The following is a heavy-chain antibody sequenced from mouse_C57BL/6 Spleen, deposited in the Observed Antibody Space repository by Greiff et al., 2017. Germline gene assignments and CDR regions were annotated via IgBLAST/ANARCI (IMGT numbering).Heavy chain of an antibody. Sequence: VQLQQPGAELVRPGTSVKLSCKASGYAFTSYWMHWVKQRPGQGLEWIGVIDPSDSYTNYNQKFKGKATLTVDTSSSTAYMQLSSLTSEDSAVYYCAGYGSSHWYFDVWGTGTTVTVSS. CDR2: IDPSDSYT. V-gene: IGHV1-59*01. J-gene: IGHJ1*03. CDR3: AGYGSSHWYFDV. CDR1: GYAFTSYW. D-gene: IGHD1-1*01.